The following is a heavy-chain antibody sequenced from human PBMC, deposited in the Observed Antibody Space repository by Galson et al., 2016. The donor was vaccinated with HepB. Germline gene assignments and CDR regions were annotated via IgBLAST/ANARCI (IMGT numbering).Heavy chain of an antibody. CDR2: IYPGDSDP. CDR3: ARQGLAPAEI. Sequence: QSGAEVKKPGESLKISCKGSGYDFSSHWIAWVRQVPGKGLEWMGIIYPGDSDPRYSPSFQGQVTISADKSISSAYLQWSSLKASATAMYYCARQGLAPAEIWGQGTMVTVSS. D-gene: IGHD2-2*01. J-gene: IGHJ3*02. CDR1: GYDFSSHW. V-gene: IGHV5-51*01.